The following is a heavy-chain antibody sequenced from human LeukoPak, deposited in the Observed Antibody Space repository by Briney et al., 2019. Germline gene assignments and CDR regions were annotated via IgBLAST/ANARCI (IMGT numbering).Heavy chain of an antibody. CDR1: GFTLSNYT. CDR3: ARADYDSSGYDAFDI. CDR2: ISSTSNYI. Sequence: GGSLRLSCAVSGFTLSNYTMNWVRQAPGKGLEWDSFISSTSNYIYYADSVKGRFTISRDNAKNSLYLQMNSLRAEDTAVYYCARADYDSSGYDAFDIWGQGTMVTVSS. V-gene: IGHV3-21*01. J-gene: IGHJ3*02. D-gene: IGHD3-22*01.